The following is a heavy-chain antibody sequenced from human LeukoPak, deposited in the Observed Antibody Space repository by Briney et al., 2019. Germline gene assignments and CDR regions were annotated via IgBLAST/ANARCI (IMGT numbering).Heavy chain of an antibody. J-gene: IGHJ4*02. CDR1: GFTFSSYT. D-gene: IGHD1-26*01. Sequence: GGSLRLSCAASGFTFSSYTMNWVRQAPGKGLEWVSSISSSSTYMYYGDSVKGRFTISRDNAKNSLYLQMNSLRAEDTAVYYCARDGRQVGAASDYWGQGTLVTVSS. V-gene: IGHV3-21*01. CDR2: ISSSSTYM. CDR3: ARDGRQVGAASDY.